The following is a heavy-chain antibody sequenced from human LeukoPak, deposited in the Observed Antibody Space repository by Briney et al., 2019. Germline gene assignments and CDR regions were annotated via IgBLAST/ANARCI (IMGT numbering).Heavy chain of an antibody. J-gene: IGHJ6*03. CDR3: ASGSGIYLPPYYYWAV. V-gene: IGHV3-53*01. CDR2: IYSGGST. D-gene: IGHD3-10*01. CDR1: GFTVSSNY. Sequence: GGSLRLSCAASGFTVSSNYMSWVRQAPGKGLEWVSVIYSGGSTYYADSVKGRFTISRDNSKNTLYLQMNSLRAEDTAVYYCASGSGIYLPPYYYWAVGGTGPAVTVPS.